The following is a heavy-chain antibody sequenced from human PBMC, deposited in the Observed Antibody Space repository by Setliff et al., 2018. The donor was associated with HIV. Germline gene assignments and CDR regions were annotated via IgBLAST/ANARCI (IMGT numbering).Heavy chain of an antibody. CDR2: LYFSGGT. V-gene: IGHV4-59*11. J-gene: IGHJ6*02. Sequence: PSETLSLTCTVSGDSISNHYWSWLRQPPGKGLEWIGTLYFSGGTSYNSSLRSRVTISGDTSNNQFSLNLTSVTTADTAVYYCARPVSKNFYGMDVWGQGTAVTVSS. CDR1: GDSISNHY. CDR3: ARPVSKNFYGMDV.